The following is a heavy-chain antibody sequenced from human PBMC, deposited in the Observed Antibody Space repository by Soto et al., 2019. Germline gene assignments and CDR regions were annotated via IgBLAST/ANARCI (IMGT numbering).Heavy chain of an antibody. CDR1: GFTFTNYG. J-gene: IGHJ4*02. Sequence: VQLLASGGGLVQPGGSLRLSCVVSGFTFTNYGVTWVRQAPGKGLQWVSGFSGGSGTTHYRDSVKGRFTISRDDSKSTVYLQMNSLGVDXTAVYYCVKWNGYGDYWGQGTLVTVSS. D-gene: IGHD1-1*01. CDR2: FSGGSGTT. V-gene: IGHV3-23*01. CDR3: VKWNGYGDY.